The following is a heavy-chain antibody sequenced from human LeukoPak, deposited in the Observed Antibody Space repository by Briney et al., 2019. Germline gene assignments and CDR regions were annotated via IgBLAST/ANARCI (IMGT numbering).Heavy chain of an antibody. V-gene: IGHV3-64*01. CDR3: ARVVGATRKAYYFDY. D-gene: IGHD1-26*01. CDR2: ISSNGGST. J-gene: IGHJ4*02. Sequence: GGSLRLSCAASGFTFSSYAMHWVRQAPGKGLEYVSAISSNGGSTYYANSVKGRFTISRDNSKNTLYLQVGSLRAEDMAVYYCARVVGATRKAYYFDYWGQGTLVTVSS. CDR1: GFTFSSYA.